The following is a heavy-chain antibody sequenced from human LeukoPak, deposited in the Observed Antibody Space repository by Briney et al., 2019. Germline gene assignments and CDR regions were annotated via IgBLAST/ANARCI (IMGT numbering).Heavy chain of an antibody. CDR3: ARGTYGYYMDV. Sequence: SETLSLTCTGSNYSISNSHYWGWLRQPPGKGLEWIGSIYRSGSTFYNPSLKSRVTISLDTSKNQFSLKLSSVTAADTAVYFCARGTYGYYMDVWGKGTTVTVSS. CDR2: IYRSGST. CDR1: NYSISNSHY. J-gene: IGHJ6*03. V-gene: IGHV4-38-2*02. D-gene: IGHD4-17*01.